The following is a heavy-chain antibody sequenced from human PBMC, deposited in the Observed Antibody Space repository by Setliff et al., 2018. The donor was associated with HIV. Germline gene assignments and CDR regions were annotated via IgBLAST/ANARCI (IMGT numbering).Heavy chain of an antibody. Sequence: GASVKVSCKASAYPFTSYGITWVRQAPGQGLQWMGWISTYNGNTNYAQKFQGRVTMTTDTSTSTVYMELRSLRSDDTAVYYCARNFGLSPSGKYYYYYGMDIWGQGTTVTVSS. CDR1: AYPFTSYG. D-gene: IGHD3-10*01. V-gene: IGHV1-18*01. CDR3: ARNFGLSPSGKYYYYYGMDI. CDR2: ISTYNGNT. J-gene: IGHJ6*02.